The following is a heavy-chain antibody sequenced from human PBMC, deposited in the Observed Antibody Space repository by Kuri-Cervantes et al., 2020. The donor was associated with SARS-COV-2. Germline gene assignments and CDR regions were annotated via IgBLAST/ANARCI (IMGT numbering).Heavy chain of an antibody. CDR2: IYYNGDT. CDR1: GDSVNSINYY. V-gene: IGHV4-61*01. Sequence: SETLSLTCTVTGDSVNSINYYWTWIRQPPGKGLGWIGYIYYNGDTNYNPSLKSRVIISIDTSKNQLSLKLTSVTAADTAVYYCARDQRRYRANDAPYDFWGQGTLVTVSS. D-gene: IGHD1-26*01. CDR3: ARDQRRYRANDAPYDF. J-gene: IGHJ4*02.